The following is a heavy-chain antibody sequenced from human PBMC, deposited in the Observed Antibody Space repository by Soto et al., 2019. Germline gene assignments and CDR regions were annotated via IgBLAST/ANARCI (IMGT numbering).Heavy chain of an antibody. CDR2: MNPNSGNT. Sequence: QVQLVQSGAEVKKPGASVKVSCKASGYTFTSYDINWVRQATGQGLECMGWMNPNSGNTGYAQKFQGRVTMTRNTSISTAYMELSSLRSEDTAVYYCARGAEYCSSTSCYAGKRFDYWGQGTLVTVSS. D-gene: IGHD2-2*01. V-gene: IGHV1-8*01. CDR1: GYTFTSYD. CDR3: ARGAEYCSSTSCYAGKRFDY. J-gene: IGHJ4*02.